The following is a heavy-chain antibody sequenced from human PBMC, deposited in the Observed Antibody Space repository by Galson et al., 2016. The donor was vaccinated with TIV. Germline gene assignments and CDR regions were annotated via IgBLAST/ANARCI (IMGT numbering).Heavy chain of an antibody. D-gene: IGHD3-16*01. J-gene: IGHJ4*02. Sequence: SLRLSCAASGFTFSTYWMSWVRQAPGKGLEWVAGIGEDGSEKKYVDSVEGRFTISRDNSKNSLYVQMNSLRAEDTAVYYCARDGDVWGDYRPWGDYWGQGTLVTVSS. CDR1: GFTFSTYW. CDR2: IGEDGSEK. CDR3: ARDGDVWGDYRPWGDY. V-gene: IGHV3-7*03.